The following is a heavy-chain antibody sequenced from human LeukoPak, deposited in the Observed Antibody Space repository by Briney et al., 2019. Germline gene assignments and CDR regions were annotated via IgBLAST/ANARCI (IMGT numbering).Heavy chain of an antibody. Sequence: GGSLRLSCAASGFTFSSYWMHWVRQTPGKGLVWVSRINSDGSSTVSADSVKGRFTISRDNAMNTLYLQMNSLRAEDAAVYYCARDLRSPSDTNIAIDYWGQGTLVTVSS. V-gene: IGHV3-74*01. CDR3: ARDLRSPSDTNIAIDY. CDR2: INSDGSST. J-gene: IGHJ4*02. CDR1: GFTFSSYW.